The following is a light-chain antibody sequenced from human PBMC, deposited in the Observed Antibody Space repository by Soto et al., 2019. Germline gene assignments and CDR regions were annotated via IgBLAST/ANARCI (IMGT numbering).Light chain of an antibody. Sequence: QSVLTQPASVSGSPGQSITISCTGISNDVGTNNLVSWYQHHPGKAPKLLIYEASKRPSGVPNRFSGSKSGNTASLTISGLHAEDEADYYCCSYGRSVVFGGGTKLTVL. J-gene: IGLJ2*01. CDR3: CSYGRSVV. CDR2: EAS. CDR1: SNDVGTNNL. V-gene: IGLV2-23*01.